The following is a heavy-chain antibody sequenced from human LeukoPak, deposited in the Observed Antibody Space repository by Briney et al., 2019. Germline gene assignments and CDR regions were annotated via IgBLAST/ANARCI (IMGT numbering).Heavy chain of an antibody. CDR1: GGSVSGYY. J-gene: IGHJ4*02. CDR2: VYYSGST. Sequence: PSETLSLTCVVSGGSVSGYYWGWIRQPPGRGPEWIGYVYYSGSTNYNPSCKSRVTISVDKSKNQFSLKLSSVTAADTAVYYCASGSSSWYNRFDYWGQGTLVTVSS. D-gene: IGHD6-13*01. CDR3: ASGSSSWYNRFDY. V-gene: IGHV4-59*02.